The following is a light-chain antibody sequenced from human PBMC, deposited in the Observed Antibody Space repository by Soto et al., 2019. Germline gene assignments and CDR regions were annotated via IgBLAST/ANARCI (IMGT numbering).Light chain of an antibody. CDR1: QSISSW. CDR3: QQYNTWPRT. Sequence: DIQMTQSPSTLSAPVGDRVTITCRASQSISSWLAWYQQKPGKAPKLLIYDASSLESGVPSRFSGSGSGTEFTLTISSLQSEDFAVYYCQQYNTWPRTFGQGTKVDI. V-gene: IGKV1-5*01. CDR2: DAS. J-gene: IGKJ1*01.